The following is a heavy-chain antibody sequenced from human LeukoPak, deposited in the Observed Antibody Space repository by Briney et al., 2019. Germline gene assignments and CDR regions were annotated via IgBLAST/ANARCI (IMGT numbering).Heavy chain of an antibody. CDR1: GLTGSHNY. CDR3: ARDLAYSRLDY. J-gene: IGHJ4*02. V-gene: IGHV3-53*01. Sequence: GGSLRLSCAASGLTGSHNYVSWVRQAPGKGLEWVSAIHTSGDTCYADSVKGRFTISRDNAENSLYLQMNSLRVEDTAFYYCARDLAYSRLDYWGQGMLVTVSS. CDR2: IHTSGDT. D-gene: IGHD5-18*01.